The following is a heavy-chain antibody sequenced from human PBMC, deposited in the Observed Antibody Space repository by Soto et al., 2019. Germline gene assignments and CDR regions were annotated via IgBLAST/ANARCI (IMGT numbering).Heavy chain of an antibody. CDR2: MNPNSGNT. D-gene: IGHD2-21*02. J-gene: IGHJ6*02. V-gene: IGHV1-8*01. CDR3: AFSIGEVGRSGGNSVSYYYYGMDV. Sequence: QVQLVQSGAEVKKPGASVKVSCKASGYTFASYDINWVRQATGLGLEWMGWMNPNSGNTGYAQKFQGRVTMTRNTSISTAYMELSSLRSEDTAVCYCAFSIGEVGRSGGNSVSYYYYGMDVWGQGTTVTVSS. CDR1: GYTFASYD.